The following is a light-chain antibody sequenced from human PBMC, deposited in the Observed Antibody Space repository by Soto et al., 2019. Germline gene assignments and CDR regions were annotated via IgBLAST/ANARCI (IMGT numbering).Light chain of an antibody. J-gene: IGLJ1*01. CDR3: AAWDDNLNAYV. V-gene: IGLV1-47*02. Sequence: ALTQPPSASSTPGQTVTISCSGSTSNIGTFYVYWYQHLPGTAPKLLIYLGDQRASGVSDRFSGSKSGTSASLAINGLRSDDEADYYCAAWDDNLNAYVFGSGTKVTVL. CDR1: TSNIGTFY. CDR2: LGD.